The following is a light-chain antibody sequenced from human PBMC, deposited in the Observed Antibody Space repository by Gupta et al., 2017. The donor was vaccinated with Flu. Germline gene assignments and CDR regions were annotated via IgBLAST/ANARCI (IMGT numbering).Light chain of an antibody. CDR1: SLRNPY. J-gene: IGLJ2*01. CDR2: AKN. V-gene: IGLV3-19*01. CDR3: NSRDSTDNHQSV. Sequence: SSELTQDPAVSVALGQTVRITCQGDSLRNPYASWYQQKPGQAPVLVIYAKNIRPSGIPDRFSGSSSGNTASLTITGAQTEDEADYYCNSRDSTDNHQSVFGGGTKLPV.